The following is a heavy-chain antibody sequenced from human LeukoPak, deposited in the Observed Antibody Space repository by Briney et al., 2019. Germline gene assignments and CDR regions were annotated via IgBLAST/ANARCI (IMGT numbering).Heavy chain of an antibody. J-gene: IGHJ5*02. V-gene: IGHV2-5*01. D-gene: IGHD2-2*03. CDR3: AHNGLYH. CDR1: GFSLSTSGVG. Sequence: SGPTLVKPTQTLTLTCTFSGFSLSTSGVGVAWMRQSPGQAPEWLAVTYWNDDQRYSPSLKSRLTITKDTSKNQVVLTMTNMDPADTATYHCAHNGLYHWGQGTLVAVSS. CDR2: TYWNDDQ.